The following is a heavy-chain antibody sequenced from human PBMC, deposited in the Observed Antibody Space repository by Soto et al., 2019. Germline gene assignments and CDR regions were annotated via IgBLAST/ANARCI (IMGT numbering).Heavy chain of an antibody. V-gene: IGHV3-64*02. J-gene: IGHJ4*02. CDR3: ARGGSGSYYFDY. CDR1: GFTFSSYT. D-gene: IGHD1-26*01. Sequence: GGSLRLSCAASGFTFSSYTMSWVRQAPGKGLEYVSAISSNGGSTYYADSVKGRFTISRDNSKNTLYLQMGSLRAEDMAVYYCARGGSGSYYFDYWGQGTLVTVSS. CDR2: ISSNGGST.